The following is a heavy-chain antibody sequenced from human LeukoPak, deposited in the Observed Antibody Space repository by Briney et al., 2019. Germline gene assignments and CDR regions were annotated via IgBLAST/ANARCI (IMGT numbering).Heavy chain of an antibody. D-gene: IGHD2-15*01. Sequence: ASVKVSCKASGYTFTSYGISWVRQAPGQGLEWMGWISAYNGNTNYAQKLQGRVTMTTDTSTSTAYMELRSLRSDDTAVYYCARVSVVVVAANAFDIWGQGTMVTVSS. V-gene: IGHV1-18*01. J-gene: IGHJ3*02. CDR2: ISAYNGNT. CDR3: ARVSVVVVAANAFDI. CDR1: GYTFTSYG.